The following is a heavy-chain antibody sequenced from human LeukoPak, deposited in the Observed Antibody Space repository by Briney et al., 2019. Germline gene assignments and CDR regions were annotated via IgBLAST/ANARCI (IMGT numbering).Heavy chain of an antibody. Sequence: GGSLRLSCAASGFTFSSYAMSWVRQAPGKGLEWLSSIRGSGADTYYPDSVKGRFTISRDNSKYTLYLQINSLRADDTAVYYCVKGINSGTYYYFDFWGQGTLVTVSS. CDR2: IRGSGADT. CDR1: GFTFSSYA. V-gene: IGHV3-23*01. D-gene: IGHD1-26*01. J-gene: IGHJ4*02. CDR3: VKGINSGTYYYFDF.